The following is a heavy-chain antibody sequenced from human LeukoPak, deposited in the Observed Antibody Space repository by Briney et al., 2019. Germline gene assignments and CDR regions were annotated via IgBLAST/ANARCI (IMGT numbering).Heavy chain of an antibody. CDR2: ISGSGGTT. Sequence: PGGSLRPSCAASGFTFSSYAMNWVRQAPGRGLEWVSAISGSGGTTYYADSVKGRFTISRDNSKNTLYLQMNSLRAEDTAVYYCAKAENDIRTVAAANDPWGQGTLVTVSS. CDR1: GFTFSSYA. D-gene: IGHD6-13*01. CDR3: AKAENDIRTVAAANDP. V-gene: IGHV3-23*01. J-gene: IGHJ5*02.